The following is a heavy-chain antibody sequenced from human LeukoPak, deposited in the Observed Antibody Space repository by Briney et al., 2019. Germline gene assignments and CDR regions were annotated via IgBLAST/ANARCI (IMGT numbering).Heavy chain of an antibody. CDR3: ARDWSGYCSGGSCSDAFDI. CDR2: INWNGGST. J-gene: IGHJ3*02. CDR1: GFTFDDYG. V-gene: IGHV3-20*04. Sequence: PGGSLRLSCAASGFTFDDYGMSWVRQAPGKGLEWVSGINWNGGSTGYADSVKGRFTISRDNAKNSLYLQMNSLGAEDMALYYCARDWSGYCSGGSCSDAFDIWGQGTMVTVSS. D-gene: IGHD2-15*01.